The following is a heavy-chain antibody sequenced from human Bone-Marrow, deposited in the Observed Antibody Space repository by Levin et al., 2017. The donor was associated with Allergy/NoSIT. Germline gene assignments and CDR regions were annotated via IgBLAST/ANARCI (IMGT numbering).Heavy chain of an antibody. Sequence: PGGSLRLSCAASGILFSSYDMNWVRQAPGKGLEWVSSISAGGNYIYYADSVKGRFTISRANAKNSLFLQMNSLRAEDTAVYYCASWAMYHYDRSAFDYFYYAMDVWGQGTTVTVSS. CDR2: ISAGGNYI. CDR1: GILFSSYD. CDR3: ASWAMYHYDRSAFDYFYYAMDV. V-gene: IGHV3-21*01. J-gene: IGHJ6*02. D-gene: IGHD3-22*01.